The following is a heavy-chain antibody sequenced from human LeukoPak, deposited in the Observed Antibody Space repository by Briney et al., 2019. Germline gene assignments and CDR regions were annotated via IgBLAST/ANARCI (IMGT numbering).Heavy chain of an antibody. CDR1: GFTFSSYW. J-gene: IGHJ6*02. V-gene: IGHV3-43*01. D-gene: IGHD5-18*01. CDR3: AKEAAMVMDV. CDR2: ISWDGGST. Sequence: GGSLRLSCAASGFTFSSYWMHWVRQAPGKGLEWVSLISWDGGSTYYADSVKGRFTISRDNSKNSLYLQMNSLRTEDTALYYCAKEAAMVMDVWGQGTTVTVSS.